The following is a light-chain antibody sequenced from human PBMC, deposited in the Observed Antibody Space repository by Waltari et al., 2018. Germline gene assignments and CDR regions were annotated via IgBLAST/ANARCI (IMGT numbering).Light chain of an antibody. CDR3: GAWDDGVKEWV. Sequence: QSVLTQPPSASGTPGRRVTISCSGTIYNIGINTVNWYQQFPGSAPKLLIFSTTQRPSVVPDRISASKSGTSASLAINGLQAADEADYYCGAWDDGVKEWVFGGGTKLTVL. J-gene: IGLJ3*02. CDR2: STT. CDR1: IYNIGINT. V-gene: IGLV1-44*01.